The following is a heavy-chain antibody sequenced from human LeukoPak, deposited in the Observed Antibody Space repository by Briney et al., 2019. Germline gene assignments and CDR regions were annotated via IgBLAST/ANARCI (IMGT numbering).Heavy chain of an antibody. CDR1: GFTFSTYS. J-gene: IGHJ4*02. CDR3: ARDLPRDYYDSSGPY. V-gene: IGHV3-21*01. Sequence: GGSLRLSCAASGFTFSTYSMNWVRQAPGKGLEWVSSISSSSSYIYYADSVKGRFTISRDNAKNSLYLQMNSLRAEDTAVYYCARDLPRDYYDSSGPYWGQGTLVTVPS. D-gene: IGHD3-22*01. CDR2: ISSSSSYI.